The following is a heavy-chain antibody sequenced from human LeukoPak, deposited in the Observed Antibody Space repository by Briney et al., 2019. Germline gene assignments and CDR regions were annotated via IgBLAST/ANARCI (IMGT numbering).Heavy chain of an antibody. V-gene: IGHV3-7*03. Sequence: GGSLRLSCAASGFTLSSYAMTWVRQAPGKGLEWVANIKQDGSEKYYVDSVKGRFTISRDNAKNSLYLQMNSLRAEDTAVYYCARDGSPFDFWGQGTLVTVSS. J-gene: IGHJ4*02. CDR2: IKQDGSEK. CDR1: GFTLSSYA. CDR3: ARDGSPFDF. D-gene: IGHD6-13*01.